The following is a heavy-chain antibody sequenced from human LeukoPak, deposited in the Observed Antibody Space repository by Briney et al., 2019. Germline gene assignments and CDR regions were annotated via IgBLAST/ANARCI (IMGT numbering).Heavy chain of an antibody. CDR3: LNGPPSGYCSGGSCLSYYFDY. CDR1: GFTVSSYA. Sequence: PGGSLRLSCSASGFTVSSYAMHWVRQAPGKGLEYVSAISSNGGSTYYADSVKGRFTISRDNSKNTLYLQMSSLRAEDTAVYYCLNGPPSGYCSGGSCLSYYFDYWGQGTLVTVSS. J-gene: IGHJ4*02. D-gene: IGHD2-15*01. CDR2: ISSNGGST. V-gene: IGHV3-64D*06.